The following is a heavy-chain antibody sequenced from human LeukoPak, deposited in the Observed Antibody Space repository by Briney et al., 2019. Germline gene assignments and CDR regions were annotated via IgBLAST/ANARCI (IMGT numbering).Heavy chain of an antibody. CDR3: ARGKMITFGGVIGSAGMDV. CDR1: GFAFNHYW. Sequence: GGSLRLSCAASGFAFNHYWMHWVRQAPGKGLEWVSAISGSGGSTYYADSVKGRFTISRDNSKNTLYLQMNSLRAEDTAVYYCARGKMITFGGVIGSAGMDVWGQGTTVTVSS. CDR2: ISGSGGST. V-gene: IGHV3-23*01. D-gene: IGHD3-16*01. J-gene: IGHJ6*02.